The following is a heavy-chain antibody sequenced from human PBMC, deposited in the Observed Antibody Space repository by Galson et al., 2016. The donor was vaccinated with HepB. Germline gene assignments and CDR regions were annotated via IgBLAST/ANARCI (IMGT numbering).Heavy chain of an antibody. CDR2: LYRGGFI. D-gene: IGHD6-13*01. Sequence: SLRLSCAVSGFTVSSNYMNWVRQAPGKGLEWVSVLYRGGFIYYTDSVKGRFTISRDNSKNTLYLQMNSLRAEDTAVYYCARVFVTPLAADATYRGPDKDYHYYGMDVWGQGTAVTVSS. CDR3: ARVFVTPLAADATYRGPDKDYHYYGMDV. V-gene: IGHV3-53*01. J-gene: IGHJ6*02. CDR1: GFTVSSNY.